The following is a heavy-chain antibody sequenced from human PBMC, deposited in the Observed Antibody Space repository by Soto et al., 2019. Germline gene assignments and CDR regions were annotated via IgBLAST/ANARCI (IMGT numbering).Heavy chain of an antibody. D-gene: IGHD4-17*01. CDR1: GYSISSGYY. CDR3: ARGTTVVTSLFDY. Sequence: PSETLSLTCAVSGYSISSGYYWGWIRQPPGKGLEWIGSIYHSGSTYYNPSLKSRVTISVDTSKNQFSLKLSSVTAADTAVYYCARGTTVVTSLFDYWGQGTLVTVSS. V-gene: IGHV4-38-2*01. CDR2: IYHSGST. J-gene: IGHJ4*02.